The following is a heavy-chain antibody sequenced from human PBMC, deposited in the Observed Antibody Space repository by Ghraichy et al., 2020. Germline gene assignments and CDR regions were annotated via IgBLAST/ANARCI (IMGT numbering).Heavy chain of an antibody. CDR1: GYTFSSYG. CDR2: ISAHNGNR. Sequence: ASVKVSCKASGYTFSSYGISWVRQAPGQGLEWLGWISAHNGNRNYIWKVQGRVTMTTDTSTSTAYMELRNLKSDDTAVYYCARTIDSSGYYYVNWFDPWGQGTLVTVSS. V-gene: IGHV1-18*01. D-gene: IGHD3-22*01. CDR3: ARTIDSSGYYYVNWFDP. J-gene: IGHJ5*02.